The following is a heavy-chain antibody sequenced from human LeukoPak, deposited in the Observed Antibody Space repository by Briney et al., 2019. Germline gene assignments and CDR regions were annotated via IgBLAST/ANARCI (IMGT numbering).Heavy chain of an antibody. Sequence: GGSLRLSCAASGFTFKTYSMHWVRQAPGKGLEWISYISSSSTTIFYADSVNGRFTISRDNSKNSLYLQMNSLRPDDTAVYYCVNSQWLLLDYFDSWGQGTLVTVSS. CDR2: ISSSSTTI. V-gene: IGHV3-48*04. J-gene: IGHJ4*02. D-gene: IGHD6-19*01. CDR1: GFTFKTYS. CDR3: VNSQWLLLDYFDS.